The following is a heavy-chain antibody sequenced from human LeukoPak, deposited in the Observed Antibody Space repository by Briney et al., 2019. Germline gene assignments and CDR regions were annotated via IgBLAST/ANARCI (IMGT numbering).Heavy chain of an antibody. CDR2: IYYSGTT. Sequence: SETLSLTCTVSGGSISSYYWNWIRQPPGKGLEWIGYIYYSGTTSYNPSLKTRVTISIDTSKNQFSLKLSSVTAADTAVYYCARVLRPMASQYYFDYWGQGTLVTVSS. CDR1: GGSISSYY. V-gene: IGHV4-59*01. J-gene: IGHJ4*02. D-gene: IGHD3-10*01. CDR3: ARVLRPMASQYYFDY.